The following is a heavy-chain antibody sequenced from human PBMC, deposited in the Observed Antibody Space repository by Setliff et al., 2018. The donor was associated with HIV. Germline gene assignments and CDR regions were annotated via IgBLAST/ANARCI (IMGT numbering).Heavy chain of an antibody. CDR2: IWYDGSNQ. CDR1: GFTFSNFA. V-gene: IGHV3-33*01. Sequence: GGSLRLSCAASGFTFSNFAMHWVRQAPGKGLEWVAVIWYDGSNQNYADSVKGRLTISRDNSNNILRLQMNSLTPEDTAVYHCARYSSSWHTFDYWGQGTPVTVSS. J-gene: IGHJ4*02. D-gene: IGHD6-13*01. CDR3: ARYSSSWHTFDY.